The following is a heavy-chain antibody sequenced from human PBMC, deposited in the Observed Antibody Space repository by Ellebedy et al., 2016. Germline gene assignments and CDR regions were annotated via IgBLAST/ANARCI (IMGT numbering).Heavy chain of an antibody. V-gene: IGHV3-23*01. D-gene: IGHD1-26*01. CDR1: GFTFRSFA. J-gene: IGHJ4*02. CDR2: ISGSGGST. CDR3: ATHSGSYFGFLDH. Sequence: GGSLRLSCAASGFTFRSFAMSWVRQPPGKGLEWVAVISGSGGSTNNADSVRGRFTISRDNTKNTLYLQMNSLRTEDTAVYFCATHSGSYFGFLDHWGQGTLVTVPS.